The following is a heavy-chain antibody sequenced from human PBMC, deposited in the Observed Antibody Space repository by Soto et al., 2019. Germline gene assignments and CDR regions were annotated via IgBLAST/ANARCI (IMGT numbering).Heavy chain of an antibody. Sequence: QVQLVESGGGVVQPGRSLRLSCAASGFTFSSYGMHWVRQAPGKGLEWVAVIWYDGSNKCYADSVKGRFTISRDNSKNTLYLQMNSLRAEDTAVYYCARDARWFAHYYGSGSYYRDYYYYYGMDVWGQGTTVTVSS. V-gene: IGHV3-33*01. D-gene: IGHD3-10*01. CDR3: ARDARWFAHYYGSGSYYRDYYYYYGMDV. CDR1: GFTFSSYG. J-gene: IGHJ6*02. CDR2: IWYDGSNK.